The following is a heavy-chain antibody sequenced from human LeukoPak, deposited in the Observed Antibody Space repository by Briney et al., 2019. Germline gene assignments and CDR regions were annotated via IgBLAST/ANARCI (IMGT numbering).Heavy chain of an antibody. J-gene: IGHJ4*02. D-gene: IGHD4-23*01. V-gene: IGHV5-51*01. CDR2: IYPGDSDT. Sequence: GESLKISCNGSGYXFTSYWICWVRQMPGKGLEWMGFIYPGDSDTRYSPSFQGQVTFSADKSISTAYLQWSSLKASDTAMYYCARTSGDNDGNALYFDYWGQGTLVTVSS. CDR3: ARTSGDNDGNALYFDY. CDR1: GYXFTSYW.